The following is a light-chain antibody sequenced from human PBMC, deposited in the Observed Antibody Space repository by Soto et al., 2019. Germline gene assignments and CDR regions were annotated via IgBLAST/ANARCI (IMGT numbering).Light chain of an antibody. CDR1: SGHSSYA. CDR2: LNSDGSH. CDR3: QTWGTGIVV. J-gene: IGLJ2*01. V-gene: IGLV4-69*01. Sequence: QSVLTQSPSASASLGASVKLTCTLSSGHSSYAIAWHQQQPEKGPRYLMKLNSDGSHSKGDGIPDRFSGSSSGAERYLTTSGLPSEDEADYYCQTWGTGIVVFGGGTKLTVL.